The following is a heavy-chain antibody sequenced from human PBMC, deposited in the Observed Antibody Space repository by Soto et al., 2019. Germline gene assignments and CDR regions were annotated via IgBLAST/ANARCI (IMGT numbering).Heavy chain of an antibody. V-gene: IGHV4-31*03. CDR2: ISYSGDT. Sequence: QVHLREPGPGLLKPSQTLSLTSTVSGGSINSGGYYWSWVRQHPVRRLDYIGYISYSGDTYYNPSLRRGATLSLDTSKNASSLKRGSVRVADTAVYYCARAIRWFGVTYLDYWGPGTLVTVS. J-gene: IGHJ4*02. D-gene: IGHD3-10*01. CDR1: GGSINSGGYY. CDR3: ARAIRWFGVTYLDY.